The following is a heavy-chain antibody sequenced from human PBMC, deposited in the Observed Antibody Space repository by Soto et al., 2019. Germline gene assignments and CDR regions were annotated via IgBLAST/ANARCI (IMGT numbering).Heavy chain of an antibody. D-gene: IGHD6-19*01. V-gene: IGHV1-69*18. CDR3: AREGGAYSSGWRYFDY. Sequence: QVQLVQSGAEVKEPGSSVKVSCKASGGTFSTYSISWVRQAPGQGLEWVGMIITMFGTPDYAQKSQGRVTITADESTSTVYMELSSLRSEDTAVYYCAREGGAYSSGWRYFDYWGQGTLVTVSS. J-gene: IGHJ4*02. CDR2: IITMFGTP. CDR1: GGTFSTYS.